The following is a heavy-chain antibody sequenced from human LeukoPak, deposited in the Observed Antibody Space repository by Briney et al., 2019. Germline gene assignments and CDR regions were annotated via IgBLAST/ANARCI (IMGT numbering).Heavy chain of an antibody. CDR2: INPSGGST. D-gene: IGHD3-22*01. CDR1: GYTFTSYY. V-gene: IGHV1-46*01. Sequence: ASVKVSCKASGYTFTSYYMHWVRQAPGQGLEWMGVINPSGGSTSYAQKFQGRVTMNRDTYTSTVYMELSSLRSEDTAVYYCARGSGTYYYDSSGYYEFYYYYYMDVWGKGTTVTVSS. J-gene: IGHJ6*03. CDR3: ARGSGTYYYDSSGYYEFYYYYYMDV.